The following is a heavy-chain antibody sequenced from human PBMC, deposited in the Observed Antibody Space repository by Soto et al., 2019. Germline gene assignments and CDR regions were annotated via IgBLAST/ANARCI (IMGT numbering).Heavy chain of an antibody. CDR1: GLGFSGYW. Sequence: EVQLVESGGDLVQPGWSLRLSCVASGLGFSGYWMTWVRQAPGKGLEWVANIKHDASETYYVDSVKGRFTISRDNAKNSVFLQMNSLRVEDSAMYYCLSAVGYWGQGTLLTVSS. D-gene: IGHD3-10*01. CDR2: IKHDASET. J-gene: IGHJ4*02. V-gene: IGHV3-7*03. CDR3: LSAVGY.